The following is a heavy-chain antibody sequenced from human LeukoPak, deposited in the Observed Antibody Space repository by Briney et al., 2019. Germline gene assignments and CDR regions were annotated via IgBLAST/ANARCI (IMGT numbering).Heavy chain of an antibody. V-gene: IGHV3-53*01. CDR1: GFTVSSNY. D-gene: IGHD3-10*01. Sequence: PGGSLRLSCAASGFTVSSNYMSWVRQAPGKGLEWVSVINSVGSTYYAASVKGRFTISRDNAKNSLSLQMNSPRAEDTAVYYCARDVWGGYGSGSDYFDYWGQGTLVTVSS. CDR3: ARDVWGGYGSGSDYFDY. J-gene: IGHJ4*02. CDR2: INSVGST.